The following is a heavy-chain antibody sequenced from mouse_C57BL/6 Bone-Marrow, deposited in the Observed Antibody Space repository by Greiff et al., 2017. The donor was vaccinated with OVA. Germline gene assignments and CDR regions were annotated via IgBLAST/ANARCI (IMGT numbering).Heavy chain of an antibody. D-gene: IGHD2-4*01. J-gene: IGHJ3*01. CDR3: ARDDYDGFAY. V-gene: IGHV1-19*01. CDR1: GYTFTDYY. Sequence: VQLQQSGPVLVKPGASVKMSCKASGYTFTDYYMNCVKQSHGKSLEWIGVINPYNGGTSYNQKFKGKATLTVDKSSSTAYMELNSLTSEDSAVYYCARDDYDGFAYWGQGTLVTVSA. CDR2: INPYNGGT.